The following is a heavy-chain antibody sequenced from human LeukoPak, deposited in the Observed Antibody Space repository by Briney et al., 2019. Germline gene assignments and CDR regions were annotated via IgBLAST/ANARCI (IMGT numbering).Heavy chain of an antibody. CDR1: GLTLSNYA. CDR3: AREAGISIFGVLQPDTAG. Sequence: GGSLRLSCAASGLTLSNYAMHWVRQAPGKGLEWVALIFYDGSNKYYADSVKGRFTISRDNSKNRLDLQMNSLRAGDTAVYYCAREAGISIFGVLQPDTAGWGQGTLVTVSS. V-gene: IGHV3-30*04. D-gene: IGHD3-3*01. J-gene: IGHJ4*02. CDR2: IFYDGSNK.